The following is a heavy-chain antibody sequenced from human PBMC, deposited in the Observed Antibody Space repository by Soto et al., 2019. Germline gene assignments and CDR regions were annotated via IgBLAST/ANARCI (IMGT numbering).Heavy chain of an antibody. CDR3: ASTYYGILTGTVGMDV. J-gene: IGHJ6*04. CDR1: GCSFSNYC. D-gene: IGHD3-9*01. Sequence: PSEIRCLTCGHHGCSFSNYCLHWLRPTDGKGLEWIGRIYTSGSTNYNPSLKSRVTMSVDTSKNQFSLKLSSVTAADTAVYYCASTYYGILTGTVGMDVWGEGTTVTVAA. CDR2: IYTSGST. V-gene: IGHV4-59*10.